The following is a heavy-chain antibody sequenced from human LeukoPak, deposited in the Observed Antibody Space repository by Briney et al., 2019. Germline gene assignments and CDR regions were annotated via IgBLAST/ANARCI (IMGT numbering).Heavy chain of an antibody. J-gene: IGHJ4*02. CDR1: GFTFSSYA. CDR2: ISGSGGST. Sequence: GGSLRLSCAASGFTFSSYAMSWVRQAPGKGLEWVSAISGSGGSTYYADSVKGRFTISRDNAKNTLYLQMNSLSVDDTAVYYCARAPYADYWGQGTLVTVSS. D-gene: IGHD2-2*01. V-gene: IGHV3-23*01. CDR3: ARAPYADY.